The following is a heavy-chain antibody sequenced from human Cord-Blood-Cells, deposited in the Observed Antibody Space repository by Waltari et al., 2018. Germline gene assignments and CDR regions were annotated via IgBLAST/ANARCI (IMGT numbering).Heavy chain of an antibody. CDR2: IRSKAYGGTT. J-gene: IGHJ4*02. CDR3: TRDFSYYYDSSGYYYFDY. Sequence: EVQLVESGGGLVQPGRSLRLSCTASGFTFGDYAMSWVRQAPGKGLEGVGFIRSKAYGGTTEYAASVKGRFTISRDDSKSSAYLQMNSLKTEDTAVYYCTRDFSYYYDSSGYYYFDYWGQGTLVTVSS. D-gene: IGHD3-22*01. V-gene: IGHV3-49*04. CDR1: GFTFGDYA.